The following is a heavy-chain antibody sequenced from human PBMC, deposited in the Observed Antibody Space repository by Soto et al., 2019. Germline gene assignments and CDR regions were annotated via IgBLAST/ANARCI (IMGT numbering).Heavy chain of an antibody. CDR1: GFTFSSYA. D-gene: IGHD5-18*01. CDR2: ISYDGSNK. J-gene: IGHJ6*02. Sequence: QVQLVESGGGVVQPGRSLRLSCAASGFTFSSYAMHWVRQAPGKGLEWVAVISYDGSNKYYAYSVKGRFTISRDNSKNTLYLQMNSLRAADTAVYYCASGQSTRDTAMAYGMDVWGQVTTVTVSS. V-gene: IGHV3-30-3*01. CDR3: ASGQSTRDTAMAYGMDV.